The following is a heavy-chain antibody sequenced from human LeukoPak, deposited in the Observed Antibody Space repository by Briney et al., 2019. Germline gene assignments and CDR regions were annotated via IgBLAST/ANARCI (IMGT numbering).Heavy chain of an antibody. D-gene: IGHD3-3*01. CDR3: ARTDYDFWSGGMDV. V-gene: IGHV4-59*01. Sequence: SETLSLTCTVSGGSISSYYWSWIRQPPGKGLEWIGYIYYSGSTNYNPSHKSRVTISVDTSKNQFSLKLSSVTAADTAVYYCARTDYDFWSGGMDVWGQGTTVTVSS. J-gene: IGHJ6*02. CDR2: IYYSGST. CDR1: GGSISSYY.